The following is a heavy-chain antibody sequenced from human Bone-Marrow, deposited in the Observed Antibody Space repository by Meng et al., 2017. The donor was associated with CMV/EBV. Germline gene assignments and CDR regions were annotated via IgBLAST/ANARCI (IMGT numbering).Heavy chain of an antibody. CDR3: AKTPSLYYYFSMDV. CDR1: GYTFTRYY. V-gene: IGHV1-2*07. CDR2: INPNSGGT. D-gene: IGHD4-23*01. Sequence: ASVKVSCKASGYTFTRYYMHWVRQVPGQGLEWMGWINPNSGGTNYVYKFQGRVTMTRDTSISTAYMELSRLRSDDTAVYYCAKTPSLYYYFSMDVWGQGTTVTVSS. J-gene: IGHJ6*02.